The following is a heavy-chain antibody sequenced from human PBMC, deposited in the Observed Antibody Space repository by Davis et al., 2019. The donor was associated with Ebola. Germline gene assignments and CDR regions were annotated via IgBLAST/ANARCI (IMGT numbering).Heavy chain of an antibody. J-gene: IGHJ6*02. V-gene: IGHV3-53*01. CDR2: IYSGSST. Sequence: GGSLRLSCAASGFSVSGNYMSWVRQAPGKGLEWVAVIYSGSSTEYIDSVKGRFTISRDNSKNTLYLQMNRLRAEDTAVYYCAKWLIQLWARYGMDVWSQGTTVTVSS. D-gene: IGHD5-18*01. CDR1: GFSVSGNY. CDR3: AKWLIQLWARYGMDV.